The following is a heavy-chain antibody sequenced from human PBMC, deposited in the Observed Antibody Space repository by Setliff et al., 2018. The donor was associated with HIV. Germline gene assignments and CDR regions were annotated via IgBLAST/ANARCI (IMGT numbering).Heavy chain of an antibody. D-gene: IGHD1-26*01. CDR1: GYSFTNYW. V-gene: IGHV5-51*01. Sequence: PGESLKISCQASGYSFTNYWIGWVRQMPGKGLEWIGVIHPGDFVTRYGPSLQGQVFISADRSITTAYLQWDSLKALDTAMYYCTRRRRAPGIEDLEAYWGQGTLVTVSS. J-gene: IGHJ4*02. CDR2: IHPGDFVT. CDR3: TRRRRAPGIEDLEAY.